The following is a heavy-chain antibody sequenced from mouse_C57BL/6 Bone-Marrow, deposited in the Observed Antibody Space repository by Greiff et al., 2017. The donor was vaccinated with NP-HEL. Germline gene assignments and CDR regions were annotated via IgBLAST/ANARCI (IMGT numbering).Heavy chain of an antibody. CDR1: GFTFTDYY. CDR3: ARGDYDGAMDY. V-gene: IGHV7-3*01. D-gene: IGHD2-4*01. CDR2: IRNKANGYTT. Sequence: DVMLVESGGGLVQPGGSLSLSCAASGFTFTDYYMSWVRQPPGKALEWLGFIRNKANGYTTEYSASVKGRFTISRDNSQSILYLQMNALRAEDSATYYCARGDYDGAMDYWGQGTSVTVSS. J-gene: IGHJ4*01.